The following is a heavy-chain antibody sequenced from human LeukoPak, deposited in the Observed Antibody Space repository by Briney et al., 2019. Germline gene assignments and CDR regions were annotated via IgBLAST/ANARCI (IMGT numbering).Heavy chain of an antibody. Sequence: QAGGSLRLSCAASGFTFSSYAMYWVRQAPGKGLEWVSGISASGGSTYYADSVKGRFTISRDNSKNTLYLQMNSLRAEDTAVYYCAKDQVEGLLWFGDLPYGMDVWGKGTTVTVSS. CDR3: AKDQVEGLLWFGDLPYGMDV. CDR2: ISASGGST. V-gene: IGHV3-23*01. CDR1: GFTFSSYA. J-gene: IGHJ6*04. D-gene: IGHD3-10*01.